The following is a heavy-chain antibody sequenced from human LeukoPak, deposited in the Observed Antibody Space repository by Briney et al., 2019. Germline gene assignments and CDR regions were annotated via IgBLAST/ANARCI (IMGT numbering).Heavy chain of an antibody. J-gene: IGHJ4*02. D-gene: IGHD6-13*01. V-gene: IGHV3-23*01. CDR2: ISASGSHT. Sequence: GGSLRLSCAASGFTLSSYAMSWVRQAPGKGLEWVSTISASGSHTHYADSVKGRFAISRDNARNTLYLQMSSLRADDTAVYYCAKDPGDSSWYFVLWGQGTLVTVSS. CDR1: GFTLSSYA. CDR3: AKDPGDSSWYFVL.